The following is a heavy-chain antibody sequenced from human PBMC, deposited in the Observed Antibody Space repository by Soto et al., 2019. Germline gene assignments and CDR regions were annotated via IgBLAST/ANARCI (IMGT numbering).Heavy chain of an antibody. Sequence: SETLSLTCTVSGGSISSSSYYWGWIRQPPGKGLEWIGSIYYSGSTYYNPSLKSRVTISVDTSKNQFSLKLSSVTAADTAVYYCARRGKDYYYYGMDVWGQGTTVTVSS. CDR2: IYYSGST. J-gene: IGHJ6*02. V-gene: IGHV4-39*01. CDR3: ARRGKDYYYYGMDV. CDR1: GGSISSSSYY.